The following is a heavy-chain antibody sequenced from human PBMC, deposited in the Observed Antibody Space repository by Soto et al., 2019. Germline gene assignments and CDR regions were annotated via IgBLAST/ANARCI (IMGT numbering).Heavy chain of an antibody. J-gene: IGHJ5*02. D-gene: IGHD6-13*01. V-gene: IGHV4-59*08. CDR3: ARHGLRYSSFNWFDP. CDR2: IYYSGST. Sequence: SETLSLTCTVSGGSISSYYWSWIRQPPGKGLEWIGYIYYSGSTNYNPSLKSRVTISVDTSKNQFSLKLSSVTAADTAVYYCARHGLRYSSFNWFDPWGQGTLVTVSS. CDR1: GGSISSYY.